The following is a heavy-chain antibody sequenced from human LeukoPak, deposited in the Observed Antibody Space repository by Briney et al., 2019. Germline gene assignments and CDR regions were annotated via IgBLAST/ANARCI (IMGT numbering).Heavy chain of an antibody. D-gene: IGHD2-21*02. Sequence: GASVKVSCKVFGYTFTGYYIHWVRQAPGQGLEWMGWINPHSGVTNYAQNFQGRVTLTRDTTISTAYMELSRLRSDDTAVYYCARADMQVWFCDSDCPHAFDIWGQGTMVTVSS. CDR2: INPHSGVT. V-gene: IGHV1-2*02. CDR1: GYTFTGYY. CDR3: ARADMQVWFCDSDCPHAFDI. J-gene: IGHJ3*02.